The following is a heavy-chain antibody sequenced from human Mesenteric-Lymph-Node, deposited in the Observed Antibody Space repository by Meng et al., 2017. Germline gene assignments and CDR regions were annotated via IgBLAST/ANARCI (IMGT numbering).Heavy chain of an antibody. V-gene: IGHV4-4*02. Sequence: VELQESGPGWVKPSETLSPPCAVSGGSISSINWWTWVRQPPGKGLEWIGEIYHSGSTNYNPSLKSRVTISVDKSKNQFSLKLSSVTAADTAVYYCARVAAAGNEWFDPWGQGTLVTVSS. CDR3: ARVAAAGNEWFDP. CDR1: GGSISSINW. CDR2: IYHSGST. J-gene: IGHJ5*02. D-gene: IGHD6-13*01.